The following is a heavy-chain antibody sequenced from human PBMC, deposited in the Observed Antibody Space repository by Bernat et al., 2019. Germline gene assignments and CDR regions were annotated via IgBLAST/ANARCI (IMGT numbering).Heavy chain of an antibody. V-gene: IGHV3-33*08. Sequence: QVQLVESGGGVVQPGRSLRLSCAASGFTFSSYAMHWVRQAPGKGLEWVAVIWYDGNNKYYADSVRGRFTISRDNSKNTLYLQMNILRAEDTAVYYCARGLRQADALDIWGQGTMVTVSS. J-gene: IGHJ3*02. CDR1: GFTFSSYA. CDR2: IWYDGNNK. CDR3: ARGLRQADALDI. D-gene: IGHD6-25*01.